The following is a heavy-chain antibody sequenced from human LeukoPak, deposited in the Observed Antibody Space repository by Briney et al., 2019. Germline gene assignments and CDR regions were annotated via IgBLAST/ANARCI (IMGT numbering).Heavy chain of an antibody. CDR1: GYSFTNYW. D-gene: IGHD1-14*01. CDR3: VTPYRLATRTSNLGAFDI. V-gene: IGHV5-51*01. CDR2: IYPGDSDT. Sequence: GESLKISCKGSGYSFTNYWIGWVRQMPGKGLEWMGIIYPGDSDTRYSPSFQGQVTISADKSISTAYLQWSSLKASDTAMYYCVTPYRLATRTSNLGAFDIWGHGTMVTVSS. J-gene: IGHJ3*02.